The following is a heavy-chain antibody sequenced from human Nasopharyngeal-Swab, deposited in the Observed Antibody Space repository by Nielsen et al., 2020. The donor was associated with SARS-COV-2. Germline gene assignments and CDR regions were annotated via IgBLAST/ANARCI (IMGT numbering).Heavy chain of an antibody. Sequence: WIRQPPGKGLEWVPGISWNSGSIGYADSVKGRFTISRDNAKNSLYLQMNSLRAEDTALYYCAKVDYDSSGYDYWGQGTLVTVSS. CDR3: AKVDYDSSGYDY. J-gene: IGHJ4*02. D-gene: IGHD3-22*01. V-gene: IGHV3-9*01. CDR2: ISWNSGSI.